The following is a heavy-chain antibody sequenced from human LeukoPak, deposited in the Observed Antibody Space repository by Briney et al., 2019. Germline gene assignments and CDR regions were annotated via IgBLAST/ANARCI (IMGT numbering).Heavy chain of an antibody. V-gene: IGHV4-59*08. Sequence: SETLSLTCTVSGGAISRYYWSWIRQPPGRGLEWIGSIYYTGSTKYKSSLMSRVSISLDTSKNQFSLRLNYVTAADTAVYYCARISTGIAAAGAFDYWGQGTLVTVSS. CDR2: IYYTGST. CDR3: ARISTGIAAAGAFDY. D-gene: IGHD6-13*01. CDR1: GGAISRYY. J-gene: IGHJ4*02.